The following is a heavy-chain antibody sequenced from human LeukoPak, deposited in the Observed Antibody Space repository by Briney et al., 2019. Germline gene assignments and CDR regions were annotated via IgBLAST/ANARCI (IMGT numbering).Heavy chain of an antibody. Sequence: PGGSLRLSCAASGFTFSDYHMSWIRQAPGKGLEWVSYISSSGSTIYYADSVKGRFTISRDNAKNSLSLQMNSLRAEDTAVYYCARDRRTGDYYMDVWGKGTTVTVSS. CDR2: ISSSGSTI. CDR1: GFTFSDYH. D-gene: IGHD3-10*01. J-gene: IGHJ6*03. CDR3: ARDRRTGDYYMDV. V-gene: IGHV3-11*01.